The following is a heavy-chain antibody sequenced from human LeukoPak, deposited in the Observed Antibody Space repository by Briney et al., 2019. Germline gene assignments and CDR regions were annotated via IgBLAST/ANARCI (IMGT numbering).Heavy chain of an antibody. D-gene: IGHD1-26*01. CDR1: GFTFSSYA. Sequence: GGSLSLSCAASGFTFSSYAMSWVRQAPGKGLEWVSAISGSGGSTYYADSVKGRFTISRDNSKNTLYLQMNSLRAEDTAVYYCAKDHGSGSQIGWGQGTLVTVSS. CDR2: ISGSGGST. V-gene: IGHV3-23*01. J-gene: IGHJ4*02. CDR3: AKDHGSGSQIG.